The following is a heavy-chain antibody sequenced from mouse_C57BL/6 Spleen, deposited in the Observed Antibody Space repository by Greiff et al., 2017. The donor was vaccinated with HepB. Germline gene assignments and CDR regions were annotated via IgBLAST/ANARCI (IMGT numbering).Heavy chain of an antibody. CDR1: GYTFTSYD. CDR3: ARLGVTTVVATNFDY. CDR2: IYPRDGST. D-gene: IGHD1-1*01. Sequence: QVQLQQSGPELVKPGASVKLSCKASGYTFTSYDINWVKQRPGQGLEWIGWIYPRDGSTKYNEKFKGKATLTVDTSSSTAYMELHSLTSEDSAVYFCARLGVTTVVATNFDYWGQGTTLTVSS. V-gene: IGHV1-85*01. J-gene: IGHJ2*01.